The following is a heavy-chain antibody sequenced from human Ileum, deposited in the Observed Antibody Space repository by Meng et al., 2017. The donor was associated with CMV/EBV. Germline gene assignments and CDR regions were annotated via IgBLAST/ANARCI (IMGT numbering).Heavy chain of an antibody. V-gene: IGHV3-53*01. Sequence: VRLAHSGGVLFPPGGSLRLSCAMSGFTVTNNFFTWVRQSPRKGLEWVSLLNSDGTIYYTDSVKGRFTISRDKSRNTLYLQMNSLRADDTAVYFCATDKAGTYLDYWGQGTLVTVSS. CDR1: GFTVTNNF. CDR3: ATDKAGTYLDY. D-gene: IGHD3-10*01. J-gene: IGHJ4*02. CDR2: LNSDGTI.